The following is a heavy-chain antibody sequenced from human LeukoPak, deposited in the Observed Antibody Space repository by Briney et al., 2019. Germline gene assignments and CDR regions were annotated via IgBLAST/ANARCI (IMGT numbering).Heavy chain of an antibody. CDR3: AKDFPVAGLNDAFDI. D-gene: IGHD6-19*01. CDR1: GFTFSNYG. Sequence: GGFLRLSCAASGFTFSNYGIHWVRQAPGKGLEWVALISSDGSNEYYADSVKGRFTISRDNSKNTLYLQMNSLTTEDTAVFHCAKDFPVAGLNDAFDIWGQGTMVTVAS. V-gene: IGHV3-30*18. CDR2: ISSDGSNE. J-gene: IGHJ3*02.